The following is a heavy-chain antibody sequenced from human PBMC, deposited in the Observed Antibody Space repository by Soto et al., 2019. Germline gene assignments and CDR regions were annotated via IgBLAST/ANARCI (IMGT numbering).Heavy chain of an antibody. CDR3: ARGWVLDFGDPNYFAY. CDR1: GGSFTSYA. CDR2: IIPIFGTS. D-gene: IGHD1-26*01. Sequence: ASVKVSCKSSGGSFTSYALTWLRQAPGQGLEWMGGIIPIFGTSNYAQNFLARLSITADESTRTAYMELTSLTAEDTAVYFCARGWVLDFGDPNYFAYWGQGTLVTVSS. J-gene: IGHJ4*02. V-gene: IGHV1-69*13.